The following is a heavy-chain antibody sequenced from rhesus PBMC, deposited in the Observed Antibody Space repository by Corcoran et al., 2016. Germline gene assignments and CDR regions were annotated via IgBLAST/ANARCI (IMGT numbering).Heavy chain of an antibody. CDR3: ARDAGRGGLFGLPAWYFDL. CDR2: ISYSGCT. V-gene: IGHV4-122*02. Sequence: QLQLQESGPGLVKPSETLSLTCAVSGYSISSGYGWSWIRQPPGKGLEWIGYISYSGCTSYNPSLKSRVPISRDTSKNQFSLKLSSVTAADTAVYYCARDAGRGGLFGLPAWYFDLWGPGTPITISS. CDR1: GYSISSGYG. D-gene: IGHD3-3*01. J-gene: IGHJ2*01.